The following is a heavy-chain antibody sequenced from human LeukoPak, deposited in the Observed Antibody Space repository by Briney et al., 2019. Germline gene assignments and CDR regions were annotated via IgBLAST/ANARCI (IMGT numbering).Heavy chain of an antibody. V-gene: IGHV3-48*01. CDR1: GFTFDDYG. CDR3: ARDAPTYGDYEDDAFDI. Sequence: GGSLRLSCAASGFTFDDYGMTWVRQAPGKGLEWVSYISSSSSTIYYADSVKGRFTISRDNAKNSLYLQMNSLRAEDTAVYYCARDAPTYGDYEDDAFDIWGQGTMVTVSS. J-gene: IGHJ3*02. D-gene: IGHD4-17*01. CDR2: ISSSSSTI.